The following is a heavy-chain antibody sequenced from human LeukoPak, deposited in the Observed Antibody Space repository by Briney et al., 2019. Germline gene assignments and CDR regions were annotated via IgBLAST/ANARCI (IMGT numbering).Heavy chain of an antibody. CDR3: ARQRMGWDIVVVVAARPYYFDY. D-gene: IGHD2-15*01. CDR2: IYYSGST. J-gene: IGHJ4*02. CDR1: GGSISSYY. Sequence: PSETLSLTCTVSGGSISSYYWSWIRQPPGKGLEWIGYIYYSGSTNYNPSLKSRVTISVDTSKNQFSLKLSSVTAADTAVYYCARQRMGWDIVVVVAARPYYFDYWGQGTLVTVSS. V-gene: IGHV4-59*08.